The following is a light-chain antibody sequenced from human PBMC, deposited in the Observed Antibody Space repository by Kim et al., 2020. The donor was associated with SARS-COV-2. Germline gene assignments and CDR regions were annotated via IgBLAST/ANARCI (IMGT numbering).Light chain of an antibody. Sequence: APRRTARITCGGNNIGSKSVHWFQQKPGQAPVLVIYYDSDRPSGIPERFSGSNSGNTATLTISRVEAGDEADYYCQVWDSSSGVFGGGTQLTVL. CDR3: QVWDSSSGV. J-gene: IGLJ3*02. CDR1: NIGSKS. V-gene: IGLV3-21*04. CDR2: YDS.